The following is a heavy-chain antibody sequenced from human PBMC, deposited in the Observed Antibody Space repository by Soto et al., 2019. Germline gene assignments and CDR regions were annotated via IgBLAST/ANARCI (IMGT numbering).Heavy chain of an antibody. CDR1: GGSISSYY. Sequence: SETLSLTCTVSGGSISSYYWSWIRQPPGKGLEWIGYIYYSGSTNYNPSLKGRVTISVDTSKNQFSLKVSSVTAADTAVYYCARVHTYCSVGNCVFEFWGRGTLVTVSS. D-gene: IGHD2-15*01. CDR2: IYYSGST. V-gene: IGHV4-59*01. J-gene: IGHJ4*02. CDR3: ARVHTYCSVGNCVFEF.